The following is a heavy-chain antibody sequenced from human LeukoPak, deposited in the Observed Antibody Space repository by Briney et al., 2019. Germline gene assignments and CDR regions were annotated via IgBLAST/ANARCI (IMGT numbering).Heavy chain of an antibody. Sequence: GGSLRLSCAASGFTFSSYSMNWVRQAPGKGLEWVSSISSSSSYIYYADSVKGRFTISRDTSKNTLYLQMNSLRAEDTAVYYCAKPTRLLHAFHIWGQGTMVTVSS. J-gene: IGHJ3*02. D-gene: IGHD1-14*01. V-gene: IGHV3-21*04. CDR1: GFTFSSYS. CDR2: ISSSSSYI. CDR3: AKPTRLLHAFHI.